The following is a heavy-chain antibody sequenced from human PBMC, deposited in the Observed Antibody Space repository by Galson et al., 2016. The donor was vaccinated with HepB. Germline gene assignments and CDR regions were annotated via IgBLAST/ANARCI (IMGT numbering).Heavy chain of an antibody. CDR2: TFYRSNWQN. Sequence: CAISGDSVSSNSAGWNWIRQSPSRGLEWLGRTFYRSNWQNHYAESVKSRITINPDTYKNQFSLQLSSVTPEDTAVYYCARSYLLGRGFGWWGQGTLVTVSS. D-gene: IGHD7-27*01. V-gene: IGHV6-1*01. J-gene: IGHJ4*02. CDR1: GDSVSSNSAG. CDR3: ARSYLLGRGFGW.